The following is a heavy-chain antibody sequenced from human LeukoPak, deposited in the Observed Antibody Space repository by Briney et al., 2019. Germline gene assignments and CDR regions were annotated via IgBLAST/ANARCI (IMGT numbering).Heavy chain of an antibody. CDR1: GGTFSSYA. CDR3: ARDEEYSYGPGAFDI. V-gene: IGHV1-69*04. CDR2: IIPILGIA. J-gene: IGHJ3*02. D-gene: IGHD5-18*01. Sequence: SVKVSCKASGGTFSSYAISWVRQAPGQGLEWMGRIIPILGIANYAQKFQGRVTITADKSTSTAYMELSSLRSEDTAVYYCARDEEYSYGPGAFDIWGQGTMVAVSS.